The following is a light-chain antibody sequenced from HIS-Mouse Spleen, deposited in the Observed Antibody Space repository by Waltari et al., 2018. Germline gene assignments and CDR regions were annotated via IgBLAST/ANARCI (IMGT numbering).Light chain of an antibody. V-gene: IGLV3-10*01. CDR2: EDS. J-gene: IGLJ3*02. Sequence: SYELTQPPSVSVSPGQAARITCSGDALPKKYAYWYQQKSGQAPVLVIYEDSKRPSGNPERVSGSSSGTMATLTISGAQVEDEADYYCYSTDSSGNWVFGGGTKLTVL. CDR1: ALPKKY. CDR3: YSTDSSGNWV.